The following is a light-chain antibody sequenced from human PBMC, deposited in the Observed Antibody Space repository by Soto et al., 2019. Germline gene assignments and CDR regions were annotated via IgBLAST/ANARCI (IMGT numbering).Light chain of an antibody. J-gene: IGKJ1*01. Sequence: DIVMTQSPLSLPVTPGEPASISCRSSQSLLHSNGYNYLDWYLQKPGQSPQLLIYLGSNRASGVPDRLSGSGSGTDFTLKISRVEAEDVGVSYCMQALQTPRTFCQGTKVDNK. CDR2: LGS. V-gene: IGKV2-28*01. CDR1: QSLLHSNGYNY. CDR3: MQALQTPRT.